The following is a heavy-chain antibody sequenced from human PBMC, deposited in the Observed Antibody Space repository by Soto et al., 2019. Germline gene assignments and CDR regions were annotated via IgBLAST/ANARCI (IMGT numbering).Heavy chain of an antibody. J-gene: IGHJ4*02. D-gene: IGHD3-10*01. Sequence: SVTLSLTCAVCGGLISSCYWSWIRQPPGKGLEWIGYIYYSGSTNYNPSLKSRVTISVDTSKNQFSLKLNSMTAADTAVYYCARHNYGSGSTYFDYWGQGTLVTVSS. CDR3: ARHNYGSGSTYFDY. CDR1: GGLISSCY. V-gene: IGHV4-59*08. CDR2: IYYSGST.